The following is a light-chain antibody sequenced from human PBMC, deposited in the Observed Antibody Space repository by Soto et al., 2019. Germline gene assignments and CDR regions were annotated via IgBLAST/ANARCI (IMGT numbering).Light chain of an antibody. J-gene: IGLJ2*01. CDR2: GND. Sequence: QPVLTQPPSASGTPGQRVTISCSGSNSNIGSNTVNWYQQFPGTAPRFLIYGNDQRPSGVPDRFSASESGTSASLAISGLQSEDEADYYCAVWDDSLRGRVFGGGTKVTVL. CDR1: NSNIGSNT. CDR3: AVWDDSLRGRV. V-gene: IGLV1-44*01.